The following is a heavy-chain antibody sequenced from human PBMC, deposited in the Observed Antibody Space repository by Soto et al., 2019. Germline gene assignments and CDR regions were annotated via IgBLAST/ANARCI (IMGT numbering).Heavy chain of an antibody. Sequence: QVPLVQSGAEVKEPGSSVKVSCKAFGGTFSSYAICWVRQAPGQGLEWMGGVIPMFGSTNYAQKFQGRVSITADESTNTAFMELSSLRSEDTAVYYCARRVVVASVPDIAYYYYGLDVWGQGTTVTVSS. J-gene: IGHJ6*02. V-gene: IGHV1-69*01. CDR3: ARRVVVASVPDIAYYYYGLDV. CDR2: VIPMFGST. CDR1: GGTFSSYA. D-gene: IGHD2-15*01.